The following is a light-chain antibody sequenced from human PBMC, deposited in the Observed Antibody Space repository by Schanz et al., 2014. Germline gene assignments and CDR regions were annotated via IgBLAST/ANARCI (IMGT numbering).Light chain of an antibody. CDR1: QSVSSSY. CDR2: GAS. J-gene: IGKJ5*01. Sequence: EIVLTQSPGTLSLSPGERATLSCRASQSVSSSYLAWYQQKPGQAPRLLIYGASSRATGIPDRFSGSGSGTYFTLTISSLQSEDFAVYYCQHYNNWPLTFGQGTRLEIK. CDR3: QHYNNWPLT. V-gene: IGKV3-20*01.